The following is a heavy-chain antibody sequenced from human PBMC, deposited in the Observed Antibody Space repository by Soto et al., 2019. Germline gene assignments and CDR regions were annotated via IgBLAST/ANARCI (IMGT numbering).Heavy chain of an antibody. V-gene: IGHV4-39*01. CDR1: GGSISSSSSY. J-gene: IGHJ4*02. CDR3: ASPPAHYSSGYPVEY. Sequence: SETLPVTCTVSGGSISSSSSYWGWIRQPPGKGLEWIGSIYYSGSTYYNPSLKSRVTISVDTSKNQFSLKLSSVTAADTAVYYWASPPAHYSSGYPVEYWGQGTLVTVS. D-gene: IGHD3-22*01. CDR2: IYYSGST.